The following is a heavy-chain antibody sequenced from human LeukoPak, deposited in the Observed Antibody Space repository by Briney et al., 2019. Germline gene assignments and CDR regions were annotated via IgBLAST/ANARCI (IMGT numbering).Heavy chain of an antibody. Sequence: AGSLRLSCAASGFTFSSYAMSWVRQAPGKGLEWVSAISGSGGSTYYADSVKGRFTISRDNSKNTLYLQMNSLRAEDTAVYYCAKDGHPYYYYGMDVWGQGTTVTVSS. CDR2: ISGSGGST. CDR1: GFTFSSYA. V-gene: IGHV3-23*01. CDR3: AKDGHPYYYYGMDV. J-gene: IGHJ6*02.